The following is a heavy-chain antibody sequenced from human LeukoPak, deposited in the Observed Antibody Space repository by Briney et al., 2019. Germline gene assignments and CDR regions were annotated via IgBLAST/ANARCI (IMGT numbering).Heavy chain of an antibody. CDR1: GFTFSSYS. Sequence: GGSLRLSRAASGFTFSSYSMNWVRQAPGKGLEWVSSISSSSSYIYYADSVKGRFTISRDNAKNSLYLQMNSLRAEDTAVYYCAREGPDTYYDYVWGSYRQKEPFDYWGQGTLVTVSS. J-gene: IGHJ4*02. V-gene: IGHV3-21*01. D-gene: IGHD3-16*02. CDR2: ISSSSSYI. CDR3: AREGPDTYYDYVWGSYRQKEPFDY.